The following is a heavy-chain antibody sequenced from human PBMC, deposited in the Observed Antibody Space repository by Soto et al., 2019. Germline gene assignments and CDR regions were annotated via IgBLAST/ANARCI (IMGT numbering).Heavy chain of an antibody. D-gene: IGHD1-26*01. CDR2: ISYDGSNK. Sequence: GESLKISCAASGFTFSSYAMHRVRQAPGKGLEWVAVISYDGSNKYYADSVKGRFTISRDNSKNTLYLQMNSLRAEDTAVYYCARGDSGSYNWFDPWGQGTLVTVSS. CDR1: GFTFSSYA. V-gene: IGHV3-30*04. CDR3: ARGDSGSYNWFDP. J-gene: IGHJ5*02.